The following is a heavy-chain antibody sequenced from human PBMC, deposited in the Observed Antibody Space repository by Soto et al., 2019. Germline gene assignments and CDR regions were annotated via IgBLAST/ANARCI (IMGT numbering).Heavy chain of an antibody. V-gene: IGHV3-15*07. D-gene: IGHD2-8*01. CDR2: IKSKTDGGTT. Sequence: LTCAVYGGSFSNAWMNWVRQAPGKGLEWVGRIKSKTDGGTTDYAAPVKGRFTISRDDSKNTLYLQMNSLKTEDTAVYYCTTDSDIVLMVYAPDYYYYGMDVWGQGTTVTVSS. CDR1: GGSFSNAW. CDR3: TTDSDIVLMVYAPDYYYYGMDV. J-gene: IGHJ6*02.